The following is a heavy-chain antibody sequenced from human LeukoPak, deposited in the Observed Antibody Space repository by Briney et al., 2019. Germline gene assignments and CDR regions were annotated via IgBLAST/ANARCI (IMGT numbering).Heavy chain of an antibody. J-gene: IGHJ4*02. V-gene: IGHV3-23*01. D-gene: IGHD3-10*01. CDR3: AKDRYYYGLGHYFDY. CDR2: IIASGRDT. CDR1: GFTFGDYV. Sequence: GGSLRLSCAASGFTFGDYVMNWVRQAPGKGLEWVSGIIASGRDTYYADSVKGRFTISRDTSKNTLYLQMNSLRAEDTAVYYCAKDRYYYGLGHYFDYWGQGALVTVSS.